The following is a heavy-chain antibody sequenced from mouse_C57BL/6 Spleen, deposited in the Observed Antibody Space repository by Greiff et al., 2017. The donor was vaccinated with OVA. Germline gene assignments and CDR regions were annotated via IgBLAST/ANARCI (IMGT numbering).Heavy chain of an antibody. Sequence: EVQLQQSGPELVKPGASVKISCKASGYTFTDYYMNWVKQSHGKSLEWIGDINPNNGGTSYNQKLQGKATFTVDKSSSTAYMELRSLTSEDSAVYYCARAYYSNYSYYFDYWGQGTTLTVSS. CDR1: GYTFTDYY. V-gene: IGHV1-26*01. CDR2: INPNNGGT. J-gene: IGHJ2*01. D-gene: IGHD2-5*01. CDR3: ARAYYSNYSYYFDY.